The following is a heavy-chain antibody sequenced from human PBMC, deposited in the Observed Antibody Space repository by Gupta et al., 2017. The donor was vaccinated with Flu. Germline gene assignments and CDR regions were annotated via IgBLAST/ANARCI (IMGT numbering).Heavy chain of an antibody. CDR3: AKVPTSLAYCGGDCYSDYFDY. J-gene: IGHJ4*02. V-gene: IGHV3-23*01. Sequence: EVQLLESGGGLVQPGGSLRLSWAASGFTLSSYAMSWVRQAPGKGLEWVSVISGSGGSTYYADSVKGRFTISRDNSKNTLYLQMNSLRAEDTAVYYCAKVPTSLAYCGGDCYSDYFDYWGQGTLVTVSS. CDR2: ISGSGGST. D-gene: IGHD2-21*02. CDR1: GFTLSSYA.